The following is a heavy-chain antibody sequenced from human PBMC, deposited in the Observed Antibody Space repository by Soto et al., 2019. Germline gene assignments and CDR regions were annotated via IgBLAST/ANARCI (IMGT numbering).Heavy chain of an antibody. Sequence: GSLRLSCAASGFTFSSYSMNWVRQAPGKGLEWVSSISSSSSYIYYADSVKGRFTISRDNAKNSLYLQMNSLRAEDTAVYYCARDLGPYYYDSSGYWYPDAFDIWGQGTMVTVSS. V-gene: IGHV3-21*01. CDR3: ARDLGPYYYDSSGYWYPDAFDI. CDR1: GFTFSSYS. D-gene: IGHD3-22*01. CDR2: ISSSSSYI. J-gene: IGHJ3*02.